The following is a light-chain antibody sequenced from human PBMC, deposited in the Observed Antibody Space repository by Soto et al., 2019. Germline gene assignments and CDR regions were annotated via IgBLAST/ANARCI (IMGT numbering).Light chain of an antibody. CDR1: SASVSTRYY. J-gene: IGLJ3*02. CDR2: STS. Sequence: QAVVTQEPSCSVSPGGTVTLTFVVSSASVSTRYYPSWYQQTPGQAPRTLIYSTSTRSSGVPDRFTDSIVGNKAALTLSGARADDESYYYWVVYMGSGIWVLGGGTKVTVL. V-gene: IGLV8-61*01. CDR3: VVYMGSGIWV.